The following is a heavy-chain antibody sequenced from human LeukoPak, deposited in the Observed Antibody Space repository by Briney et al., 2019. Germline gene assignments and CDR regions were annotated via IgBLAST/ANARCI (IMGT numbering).Heavy chain of an antibody. Sequence: SETLSLTCTVSGGSLSSGGYYWSWIRQPPGRGLEWIGYIYHSGSTYYNPSLKSRVTISVDRSKNQFSLKLSSVTAADTAVYYCASSTRASLLGDYWGQGTLVTVSS. CDR1: GGSLSSGGYY. V-gene: IGHV4-30-2*01. CDR3: ASSTRASLLGDY. J-gene: IGHJ4*02. CDR2: IYHSGST. D-gene: IGHD2-21*01.